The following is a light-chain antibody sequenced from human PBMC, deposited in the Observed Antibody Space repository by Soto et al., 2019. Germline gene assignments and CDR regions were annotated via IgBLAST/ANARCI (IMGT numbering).Light chain of an antibody. CDR2: GNK. CDR1: SSNIGAGYD. V-gene: IGLV1-40*01. Sequence: QSVLTQPPSVSGAPGQRVTISCTGSSSNIGAGYDVHWYQQRPGTAPKLLIYGNKNRPSGVPDRFSGSKSGTSASLAITGLQAEDEADYFCQSFYSSLSVSYVFGTGTKVTVL. CDR3: QSFYSSLSVSYV. J-gene: IGLJ1*01.